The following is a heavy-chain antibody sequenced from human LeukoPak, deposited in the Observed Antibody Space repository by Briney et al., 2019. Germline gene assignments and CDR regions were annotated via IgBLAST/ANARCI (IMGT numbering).Heavy chain of an antibody. D-gene: IGHD5-18*01. CDR3: ARGGGYSYGLFDY. Sequence: GGSLRLSCAASGFTFSSYWMHWVRQAPGKGLVWVSRINSDGSSTSYADSVKGRFTISRDNAKNTLYLQMNSLRAKDTAVYYCARGGGYSYGLFDYWGQGTLVTVSS. CDR2: INSDGSST. J-gene: IGHJ4*02. V-gene: IGHV3-74*01. CDR1: GFTFSSYW.